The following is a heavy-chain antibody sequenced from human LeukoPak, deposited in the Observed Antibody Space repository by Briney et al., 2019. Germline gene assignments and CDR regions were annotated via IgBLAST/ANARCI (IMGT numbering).Heavy chain of an antibody. Sequence: PSQTLSLTCAVSGGSISSGGYSWSWIRQPPGKGLEWIGYIYHSGSTYYNPSLKSRVTISVDRSKNQFSLKLSSVTAADTAVYYCARESNYPILFDYWGQGTLVTVSS. CDR2: IYHSGST. CDR1: GGSISSGGYS. CDR3: ARESNYPILFDY. D-gene: IGHD4-11*01. V-gene: IGHV4-30-2*01. J-gene: IGHJ4*02.